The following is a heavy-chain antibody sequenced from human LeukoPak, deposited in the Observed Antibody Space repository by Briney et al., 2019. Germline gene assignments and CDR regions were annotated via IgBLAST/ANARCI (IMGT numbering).Heavy chain of an antibody. CDR2: INSDGSST. CDR3: IRDSSGYYGGFFY. CDR1: GFTFSSYW. V-gene: IGHV3-74*01. Sequence: GGSLRLSCAASGFTFSSYWMHWVRQAPGKGLVWVSRINSDGSSTSYADSVKGRFTISRDNAKNMVYLQMNSLRAEDTAVYYCIRDSSGYYGGFFYWGQGTLVIVSS. D-gene: IGHD3-22*01. J-gene: IGHJ4*02.